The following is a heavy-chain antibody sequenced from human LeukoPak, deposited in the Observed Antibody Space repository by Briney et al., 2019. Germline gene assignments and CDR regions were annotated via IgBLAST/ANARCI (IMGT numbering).Heavy chain of an antibody. D-gene: IGHD3-10*01. V-gene: IGHV3-30*04. CDR1: GFTFSSYA. Sequence: GGSLRLSCAASGFTFSSYAMRWVRQAPGKGLEWVAVISYDGSNKYYADSVKGRFTISRDNSKNTLYLQMNSLRAEDTAVYYCARDRYGSGSPHFDYWGQGTLVTVSS. J-gene: IGHJ4*02. CDR3: ARDRYGSGSPHFDY. CDR2: ISYDGSNK.